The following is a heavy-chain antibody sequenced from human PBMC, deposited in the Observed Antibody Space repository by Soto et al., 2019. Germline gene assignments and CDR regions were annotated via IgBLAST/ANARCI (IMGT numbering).Heavy chain of an antibody. V-gene: IGHV3-49*03. Sequence: PGGSLRLSCTASGFTFGDYAMSWFRQAPGKGLEWVGFIRSKAYGGTTEYAASVKGRFTISRDDSKSIAYLQMNSLKTEDTAVYYCTRGPTSGKVVVVPAAISVRETNWFDPWGKGTLVTVAS. J-gene: IGHJ5*02. D-gene: IGHD2-2*01. CDR2: IRSKAYGGTT. CDR1: GFTFGDYA. CDR3: TRGPTSGKVVVVPAAISVRETNWFDP.